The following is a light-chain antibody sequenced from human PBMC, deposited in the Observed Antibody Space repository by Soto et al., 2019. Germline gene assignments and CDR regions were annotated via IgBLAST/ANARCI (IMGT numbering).Light chain of an antibody. J-gene: IGKJ5*01. CDR2: DAS. CDR3: QQSYMAPIT. V-gene: IGKV1-39*01. CDR1: QSISTY. Sequence: DIQMTQSPSSMSASVGNRVTITCRASQSISTYLNWYQKKPGKAPNLLIYDASRLQSGVPSRFSGSGGGTDFTLSISSVQPEDFATYFCQQSYMAPITFXQGTRLEIK.